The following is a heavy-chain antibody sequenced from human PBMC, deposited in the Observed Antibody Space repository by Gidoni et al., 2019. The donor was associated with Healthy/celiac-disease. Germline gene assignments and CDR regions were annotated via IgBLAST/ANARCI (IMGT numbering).Heavy chain of an antibody. V-gene: IGHV4-31*03. D-gene: IGHD3-10*01. CDR2: IYYSGTT. J-gene: IGHJ3*02. CDR3: ARDQGGGDAFDI. Sequence: QVQLQESGPGLVKPSQTLSLTCTVSGGSISSGGYYWSWIRQHPGKGLEWIGYIYYSGTTYYNPSLTSRVTISVYTSKNQFSLKLSSVTAADTAVYYCARDQGGGDAFDIWGQGTMVTVSS. CDR1: GGSISSGGYY.